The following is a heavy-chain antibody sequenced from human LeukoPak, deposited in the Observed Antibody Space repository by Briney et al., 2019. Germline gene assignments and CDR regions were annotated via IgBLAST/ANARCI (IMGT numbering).Heavy chain of an antibody. CDR2: INHSGST. J-gene: IGHJ4*02. Sequence: SETLSLTCAVYGGSFSGYYWSWIRQPPGKGLEWIGEINHSGSTNYNPSLKSRVTISVDTSKNQFSLKLSSVTAADTAVYYCARGVRYCSGGSCYYYFDYWGQRTLVTLSS. D-gene: IGHD2-15*01. CDR3: ARGVRYCSGGSCYYYFDY. V-gene: IGHV4-34*01. CDR1: GGSFSGYY.